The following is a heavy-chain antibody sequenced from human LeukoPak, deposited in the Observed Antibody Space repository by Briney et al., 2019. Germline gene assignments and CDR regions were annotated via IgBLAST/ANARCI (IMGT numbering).Heavy chain of an antibody. J-gene: IGHJ5*02. CDR1: GDSISSYY. V-gene: IGHV4-59*01. CDR2: IYYSGST. D-gene: IGHD4-23*01. CDR3: ARDLRPLIFFGGNSVDDHWFDP. Sequence: SETLSLTCTVSGDSISSYYWSWIRQPPGKGLEWIGYIYYSGSTNYNPSLKSRVTISVDTSKNQFSLKLSSVTAADTAVYYCARDLRPLIFFGGNSVDDHWFDPWGQGTLVTVSS.